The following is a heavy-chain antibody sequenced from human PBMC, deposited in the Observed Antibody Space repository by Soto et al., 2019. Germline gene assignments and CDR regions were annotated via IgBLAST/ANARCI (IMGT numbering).Heavy chain of an antibody. CDR3: TTGYCSSTSCYTLPYYYYYGMDV. J-gene: IGHJ6*02. D-gene: IGHD2-2*02. Sequence: EVQLVESGGGLVKPGGSLRLSCAASGFTFRNAWMSWVRQAPGKGLEWVGRIKSKTDGGTTDYAAPVKGRFTISRDDSKNTLYLQMNSLKTEDTAVYYCTTGYCSSTSCYTLPYYYYYGMDVWGQGTTVTVSS. CDR1: GFTFRNAW. CDR2: IKSKTDGGTT. V-gene: IGHV3-15*01.